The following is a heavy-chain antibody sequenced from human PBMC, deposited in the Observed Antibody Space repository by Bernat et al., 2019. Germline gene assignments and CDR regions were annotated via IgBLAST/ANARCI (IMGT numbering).Heavy chain of an antibody. J-gene: IGHJ4*02. Sequence: QVQLQESGPGLVKPSETLSLTCTVSGGSISSYYWSWIRQPPGKGLEWIGYIYYSGSTNYNPSLKSQVTISVDTSKNQFSLKLSSVTAADTAVYYCARERIAARSFDYWGQGTLVTVSS. CDR2: IYYSGST. CDR3: ARERIAARSFDY. D-gene: IGHD6-6*01. CDR1: GGSISSYY. V-gene: IGHV4-59*01.